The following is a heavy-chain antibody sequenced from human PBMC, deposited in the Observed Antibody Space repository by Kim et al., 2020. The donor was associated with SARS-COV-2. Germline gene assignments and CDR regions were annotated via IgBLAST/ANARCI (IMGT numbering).Heavy chain of an antibody. J-gene: IGHJ4*02. CDR3: ATQGGGYDPERQYYFDY. V-gene: IGHV3-30*03. Sequence: VKGRFTISRDNSKNTLYLQMNSLRAEDTAVYYCATQGGGYDPERQYYFDYWGQGTLVTVSS. D-gene: IGHD5-12*01.